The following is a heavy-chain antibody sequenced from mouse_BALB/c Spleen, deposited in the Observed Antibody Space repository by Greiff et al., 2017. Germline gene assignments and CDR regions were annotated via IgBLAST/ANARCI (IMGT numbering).Heavy chain of an antibody. D-gene: IGHD3-3*01. Sequence: QVQLKESGAELMKPGASVKISCKATGYTFSSYWIEWVKQRPGHGLEWIGEILPGSGSTNYNEKFKGKATFTADTSSNTAYMQLSSLTSEDSAVYYCARTTWGRNYYAMDYWGQGTSVTVSS. CDR3: ARTTWGRNYYAMDY. V-gene: IGHV1-9*01. J-gene: IGHJ4*01. CDR2: ILPGSGST. CDR1: GYTFSSYW.